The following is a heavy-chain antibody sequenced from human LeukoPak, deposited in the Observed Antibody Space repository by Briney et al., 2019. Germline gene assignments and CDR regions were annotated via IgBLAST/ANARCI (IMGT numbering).Heavy chain of an antibody. D-gene: IGHD2-15*01. V-gene: IGHV3-53*01. CDR2: IYSGGSA. Sequence: PGGSLRLSCAASGFTVSSNYMSWVRQAPWKGLEWVSVIYSGGSAYYADSVKGRFAISRDHSTNTLYLQMNSLTAEDTAVYYCARVIVVVATMDYFDFWGQGTLVTVSS. CDR3: ARVIVVVATMDYFDF. J-gene: IGHJ4*02. CDR1: GFTVSSNY.